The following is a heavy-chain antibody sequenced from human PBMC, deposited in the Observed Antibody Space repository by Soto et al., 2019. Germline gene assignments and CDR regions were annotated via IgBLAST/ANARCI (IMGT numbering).Heavy chain of an antibody. CDR2: ISSSSSTI. V-gene: IGHV3-48*02. CDR1: GFTFSSYS. J-gene: IGHJ5*02. D-gene: IGHD2-15*01. CDR3: ARDRGYCSGGSCYGNWFDP. Sequence: PGGSLRLSCAASGFTFSSYSMNWVRQAPGKGLEWVSYISSSSSTIYYADSVKGRFTISRDNAKNSLYLQMNSLRDEDTAVYYCARDRGYCSGGSCYGNWFDPWGQGTLVTVSS.